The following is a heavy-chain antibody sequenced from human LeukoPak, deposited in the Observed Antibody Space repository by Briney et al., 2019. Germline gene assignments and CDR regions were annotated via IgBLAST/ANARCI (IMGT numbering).Heavy chain of an antibody. Sequence: GGSLRLYCAASGFTLSSNYMSWVRQAPGKGLEWVSVIYSGGSTYSADSVKGRFTISRNNSNNTLYLQMNSLRAEDTAVYYCARLSAASRMDVWGKGTTVTVSS. V-gene: IGHV3-53*01. CDR3: ARLSAASRMDV. J-gene: IGHJ6*04. CDR2: IYSGGST. CDR1: GFTLSSNY. D-gene: IGHD6-13*01.